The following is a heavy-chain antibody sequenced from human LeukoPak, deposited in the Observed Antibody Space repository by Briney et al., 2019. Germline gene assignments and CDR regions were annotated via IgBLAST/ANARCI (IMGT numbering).Heavy chain of an antibody. J-gene: IGHJ4*02. V-gene: IGHV3-30-3*01. Sequence: PGRSLRLSCAASGFTFSSYAMHWVRQAPGKGLEWVAVISYDGSNKYYADSVKGRFTISRDNSKKTLYLQMNSLRADDTAVYYCAKDLSSGWYGGRFFDYWGQGTQVTISS. CDR1: GFTFSSYA. CDR2: ISYDGSNK. CDR3: AKDLSSGWYGGRFFDY. D-gene: IGHD6-19*01.